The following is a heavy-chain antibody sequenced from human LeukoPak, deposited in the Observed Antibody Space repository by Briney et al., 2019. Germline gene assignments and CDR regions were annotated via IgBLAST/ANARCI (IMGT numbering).Heavy chain of an antibody. CDR2: MSGSGGST. CDR3: AKDLYDSSGYYHDIFLFY. CDR1: GFTFSSYA. V-gene: IGHV3-23*01. Sequence: GGSLRLSCAASGFTFSSYAMSWVRQAPGKGLEGVSAMSGSGGSTYYADSVKGRFTISRDNSKNTLYLQMNSLRAEDTAVYYCAKDLYDSSGYYHDIFLFYWGQGTLVTVSS. J-gene: IGHJ4*02. D-gene: IGHD3-22*01.